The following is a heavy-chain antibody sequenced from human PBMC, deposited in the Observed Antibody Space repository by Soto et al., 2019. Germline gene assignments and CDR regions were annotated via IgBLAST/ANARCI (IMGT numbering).Heavy chain of an antibody. V-gene: IGHV3-33*01. CDR2: IWYDGSNK. Sequence: QVQLVESGGGVVQPRRSLRLSYAASGFTFTNYGMHWVRQAPGKGLEWVAVIWYDGSNKYYADSVKGRFTISRDNSKNTLYLQMNSLRAEDTAVYYCAREQQQLFDCWGLGTLVTVSS. CDR1: GFTFTNYG. J-gene: IGHJ4*02. D-gene: IGHD6-13*01. CDR3: AREQQQLFDC.